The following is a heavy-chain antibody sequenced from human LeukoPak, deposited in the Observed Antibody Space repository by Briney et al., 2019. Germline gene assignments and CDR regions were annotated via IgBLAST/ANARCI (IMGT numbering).Heavy chain of an antibody. CDR3: ARVAVTVVTFDY. V-gene: IGHV4-39*01. Sequence: SETLSLTCTVSGGSISSSSYYWGWIRQPPGKGLEWIGSIYYSGSTYYNPSLKSRVTISVDTSKNQFSLKLISVTAADTAVYYCARVAVTVVTFDYWGQGTLVTVSS. J-gene: IGHJ4*02. D-gene: IGHD4-23*01. CDR2: IYYSGST. CDR1: GGSISSSSYY.